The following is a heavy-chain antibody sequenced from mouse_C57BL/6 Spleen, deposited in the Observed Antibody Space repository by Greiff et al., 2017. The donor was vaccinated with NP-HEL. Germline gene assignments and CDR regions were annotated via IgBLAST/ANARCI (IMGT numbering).Heavy chain of an antibody. D-gene: IGHD1-1*01. Sequence: VQLQQSGGGLVKPGGSLKLSCAASGFTFSDYGMHWVRQAPEKGLEWVAYISSGSSTIYYADTVKGRFTISRDNAKNTLFLQMTSLRSEDTAMYYCARNYYYGSSYEDAMDYWGQGTSVTVSS. CDR3: ARNYYYGSSYEDAMDY. CDR2: ISSGSSTI. V-gene: IGHV5-17*01. CDR1: GFTFSDYG. J-gene: IGHJ4*01.